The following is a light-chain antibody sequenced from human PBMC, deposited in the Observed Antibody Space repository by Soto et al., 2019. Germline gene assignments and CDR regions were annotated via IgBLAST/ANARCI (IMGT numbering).Light chain of an antibody. V-gene: IGKV3-15*01. CDR3: QKYNHGPPLT. Sequence: EIVMTQSPATLSVSPGERATLSCRASQSVARNLAGYQQKPGQPPSRLIYGAATRATGIPARFSSSGSATEVTHTISSLQSEDVAIYSCQKYNHGPPLTFGGGTKVEIK. CDR2: GAA. J-gene: IGKJ4*01. CDR1: QSVARN.